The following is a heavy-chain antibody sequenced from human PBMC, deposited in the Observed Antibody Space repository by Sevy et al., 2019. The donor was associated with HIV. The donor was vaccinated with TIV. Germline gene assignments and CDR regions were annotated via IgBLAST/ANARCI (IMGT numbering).Heavy chain of an antibody. CDR1: GFTFNNAW. J-gene: IGHJ2*01. CDR3: TTKSDIWSGYQYFDL. D-gene: IGHD3-3*01. CDR2: IKSKTDGGTT. V-gene: IGHV3-15*01. Sequence: GGSLRLSCAASGFTFNNAWMTWVRQAPGKGLEWVGRIKSKTDGGTTDYAAPVKGRFSISRDDSQNTLYLQMNSLKTEDTAVYYCTTKSDIWSGYQYFDLWGRGTLVTVSS.